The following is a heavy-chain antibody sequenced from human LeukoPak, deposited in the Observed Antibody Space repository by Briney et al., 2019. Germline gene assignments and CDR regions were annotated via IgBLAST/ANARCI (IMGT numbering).Heavy chain of an antibody. V-gene: IGHV3-23*01. D-gene: IGHD4-23*01. Sequence: GGSMRLSCAGSGFTFSRYAMSWVRQAPGKGLEWVSTSGTGGSTYYVDSVKGRFTISRDNSKNTVYLQMNSLRAEDTALYYCAKRGYDYGGPFFDYWGPGTLVTVSS. CDR2: SGTGGST. CDR1: GFTFSRYA. J-gene: IGHJ4*02. CDR3: AKRGYDYGGPFFDY.